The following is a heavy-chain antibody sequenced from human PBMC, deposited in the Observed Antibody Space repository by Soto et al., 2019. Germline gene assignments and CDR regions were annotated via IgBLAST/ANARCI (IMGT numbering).Heavy chain of an antibody. Sequence: QVQLVQSGAEVKKPGSSVKVSCKASGGTFSSYAISWVRQAPGQGLEWMGGIIPIFGTANYAQKFQGRVTITADESTSTAYMELSSLRSEDTAVYYCARVRGGSYSPLSKGGMDVWGQGTTVTVSS. CDR1: GGTFSSYA. V-gene: IGHV1-69*12. J-gene: IGHJ6*02. CDR3: ARVRGGSYSPLSKGGMDV. CDR2: IIPIFGTA. D-gene: IGHD1-26*01.